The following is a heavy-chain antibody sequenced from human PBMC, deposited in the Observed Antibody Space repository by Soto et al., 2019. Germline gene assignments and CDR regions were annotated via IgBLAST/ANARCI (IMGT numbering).Heavy chain of an antibody. CDR1: GFTFSSYA. CDR2: ISSNGGST. J-gene: IGHJ3*02. D-gene: IGHD1-7*01. V-gene: IGHV3-64*01. CDR3: ARVGITGTTCAFDI. Sequence: PGGSLRLSCAASGFTFSSYAMHWVRQAPGKGLEYVSAISSNGGSTYYANSVKGRFTISRDNSKNTLYLQMGSLRAEDMAVYYCARVGITGTTCAFDIWGQVTMGTVSS.